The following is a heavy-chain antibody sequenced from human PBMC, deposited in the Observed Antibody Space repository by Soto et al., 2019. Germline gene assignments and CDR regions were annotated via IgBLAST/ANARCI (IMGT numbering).Heavy chain of an antibody. J-gene: IGHJ6*02. D-gene: IGHD2-2*02. CDR3: AREGYCSSTSCYTQRPPRDYYYYGMDV. CDR1: GYTFTDYY. V-gene: IGHV1-2*02. CDR2: INPNSGGT. Sequence: ASVKVSCKTSGYTFTDYYMHWVRQAPGQGLEWMGWINPNSGGTIYAQKFQGRVTMTRDTSTSTVYMELSSLRSEDTAVYYCAREGYCSSTSCYTQRPPRDYYYYGMDVWGQGTTVTVSS.